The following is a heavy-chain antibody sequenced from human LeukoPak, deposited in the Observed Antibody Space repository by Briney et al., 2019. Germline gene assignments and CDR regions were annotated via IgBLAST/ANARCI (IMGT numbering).Heavy chain of an antibody. CDR1: GGSISSYY. Sequence: SETLSLTRTVSGGSISSYYWSWIRQPPGKGLEWIGYIYYSGSTNYNPSLKSRVTISVDTSKNQFSLKLSSVTAADTAVYYCARVLHTIVDYWGQGTLVTVSS. J-gene: IGHJ4*02. CDR2: IYYSGST. D-gene: IGHD2-15*01. CDR3: ARVLHTIVDY. V-gene: IGHV4-59*01.